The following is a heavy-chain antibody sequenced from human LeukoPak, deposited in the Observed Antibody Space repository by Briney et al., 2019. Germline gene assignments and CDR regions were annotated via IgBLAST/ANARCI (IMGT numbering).Heavy chain of an antibody. V-gene: IGHV3-49*03. Sequence: GGSLRLSCTASGFTFGDYAMSWFRQAPGKGLEWVGFIRSKAYGGTTEYAASVKGRFTISRDDSKSIAYLQMNSLKTEDTAVYYCTSMGGITMVRGVIINGYYYMDVWGKGTTVTVSS. D-gene: IGHD3-10*01. CDR2: IRSKAYGGTT. CDR1: GFTFGDYA. J-gene: IGHJ6*03. CDR3: TSMGGITMVRGVIINGYYYMDV.